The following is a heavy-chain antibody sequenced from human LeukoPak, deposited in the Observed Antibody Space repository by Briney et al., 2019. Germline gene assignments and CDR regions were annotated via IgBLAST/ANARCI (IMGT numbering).Heavy chain of an antibody. D-gene: IGHD6-19*01. J-gene: IGHJ4*02. CDR1: GFTFSSYA. CDR2: ISGSVVST. CDR3: AKLGGFIAVAGPYYFDY. Sequence: GGSLRLSCAASGFTFSSYAMSWVRQAPGKGLEWVSAISGSVVSTYYADSVKGRFTISRDNSKNTLYLKMNSLRAEDTGVYYCAKLGGFIAVAGPYYFDYWGQGTLVTVSS. V-gene: IGHV3-23*01.